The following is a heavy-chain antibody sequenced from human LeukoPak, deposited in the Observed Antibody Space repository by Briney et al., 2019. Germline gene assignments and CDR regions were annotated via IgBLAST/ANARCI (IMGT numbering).Heavy chain of an antibody. CDR2: IRSKAYGGTT. Sequence: GGSLRLSCTASGFTFGDYAMSWFRQAPGKGLEWLGFIRSKAYGGTTEYAASVKGRFTISRDDPKSIAYLQMNSLKTEDTAVYYCTRDKDYDFWSGYYTYYYYYMDVWGKGTTVTVSS. J-gene: IGHJ6*03. CDR3: TRDKDYDFWSGYYTYYYYYMDV. D-gene: IGHD3-3*01. CDR1: GFTFGDYA. V-gene: IGHV3-49*03.